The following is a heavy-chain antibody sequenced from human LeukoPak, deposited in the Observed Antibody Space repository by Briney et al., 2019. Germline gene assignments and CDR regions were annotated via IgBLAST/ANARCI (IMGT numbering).Heavy chain of an antibody. D-gene: IGHD3-22*01. CDR3: ARDLVTTIVVPYDF. CDR2: MNPDGSHI. V-gene: IGHV3-7*01. J-gene: IGHJ4*02. Sequence: GGSLRLSCAASGFSFSNYWMSWVRQAPGRGLEWLANMNPDGSHIYYVDSVKGRFTISRDNAKNSLYLQLDSLRAEDTAVYYCARDLVTTIVVPYDFWGQGTLVTVSS. CDR1: GFSFSNYW.